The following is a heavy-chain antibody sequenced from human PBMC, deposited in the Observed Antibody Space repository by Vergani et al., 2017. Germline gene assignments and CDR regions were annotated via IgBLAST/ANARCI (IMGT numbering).Heavy chain of an antibody. D-gene: IGHD6-6*01. CDR2: ISYDGSNK. V-gene: IGHV3-30*18. J-gene: IGHJ4*02. Sequence: VQLVESGGGLVQPGGSLRLSCAASGFTFSSYGMHWVRQAPGKGLEWVAVISYDGSNKYYADSVKGRFTISRDNSKNTLYLQMNSLRAEDTAVYYCAKDLRIAARPNPSSSWSDNDYWGQGTLVTVSS. CDR3: AKDLRIAARPNPSSSWSDNDY. CDR1: GFTFSSYG.